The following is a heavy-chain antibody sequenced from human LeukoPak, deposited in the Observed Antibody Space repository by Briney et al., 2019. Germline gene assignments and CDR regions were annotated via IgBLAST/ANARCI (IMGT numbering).Heavy chain of an antibody. J-gene: IGHJ4*02. CDR2: IYYSGST. D-gene: IGHD2-21*01. V-gene: IGHV4-39*07. Sequence: PSETLSLTCTISGGSISSSSYYWGWIRQPPGKGLEWIGSIYYSGSTYYNPSLKSRVTISVDTSKNQFSLKLSSVTAADTAVYYCARVGGGPPGEIFDYWGQGTLVTVSS. CDR3: ARVGGGPPGEIFDY. CDR1: GGSISSSSYY.